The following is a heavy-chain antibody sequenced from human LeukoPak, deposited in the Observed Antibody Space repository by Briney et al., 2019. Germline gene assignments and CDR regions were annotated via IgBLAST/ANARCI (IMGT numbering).Heavy chain of an antibody. CDR1: DYTFTTYG. J-gene: IGHJ4*02. Sequence: GASVKVSCTPSDYTFTTYGISWARQAPGQRLEWMGWISAYNGNTNYAPKFQDRVTMTTDTSTNTAYMELRSLRSVDTAVYYCARDICWGCSWKYGDFFDYWGQGTLVTVSS. V-gene: IGHV1-18*01. D-gene: IGHD2-15*01. CDR2: ISAYNGNT. CDR3: ARDICWGCSWKYGDFFDY.